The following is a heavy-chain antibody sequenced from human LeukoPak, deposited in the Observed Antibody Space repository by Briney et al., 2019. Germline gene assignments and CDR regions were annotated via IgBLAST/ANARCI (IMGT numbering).Heavy chain of an antibody. D-gene: IGHD4-23*01. CDR3: ARGTSTVVTPNYYYYYCMDV. CDR2: IHTSGGT. J-gene: IGHJ6*03. V-gene: IGHV4-4*09. CDR1: GGSISSSH. Sequence: KSSETLSLTCTVSGGSISSSHWSWIRQPPGKGLEWIGNIHTSGGTNYSPPLKSRVTISSDTSRNHFSLKLSSVTATDTAVYYCARGTSTVVTPNYYYYYCMDVWGKGTTVTVSS.